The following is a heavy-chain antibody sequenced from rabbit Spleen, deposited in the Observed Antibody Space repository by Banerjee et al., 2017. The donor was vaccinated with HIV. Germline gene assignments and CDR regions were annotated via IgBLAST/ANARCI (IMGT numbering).Heavy chain of an antibody. CDR1: GFSFTYIDY. CDR3: ARDTGSSFSTYGMDL. V-gene: IGHV1S40*01. CDR2: VAAGVSLTS. D-gene: IGHD8-1*01. J-gene: IGHJ6*01. Sequence: QSLEESGGDLVKPGASLTLTCTASGFSFTYIDYLCWVRQPPGKGPEWIACVAAGVSLTSYYATWAKGRFTISKTSSTTVTLQMTSLTVADTATYFCARDTGSSFSTYGMDLWGPGHPRHRL.